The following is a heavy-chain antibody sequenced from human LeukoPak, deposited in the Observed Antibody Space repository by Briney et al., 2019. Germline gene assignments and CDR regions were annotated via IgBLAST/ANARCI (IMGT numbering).Heavy chain of an antibody. Sequence: SGTLSLTCTVSDDSISSGSYYWSWIRQPAGKGLEWIGRIYVTGTTNYNLSLKSRVTISINTSKMQFSLKLRSVTVEDTGVYYCARARLPYGPYFDSWGQGTLVTVSS. V-gene: IGHV4-61*02. J-gene: IGHJ4*02. CDR3: ARARLPYGPYFDS. CDR1: DDSISSGSYY. D-gene: IGHD4-17*01. CDR2: IYVTGTT.